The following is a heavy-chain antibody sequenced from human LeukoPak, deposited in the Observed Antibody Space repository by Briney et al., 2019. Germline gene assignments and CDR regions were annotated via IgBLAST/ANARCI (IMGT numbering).Heavy chain of an antibody. V-gene: IGHV1-69*01. CDR3: ARCGMLALGYYYYYYMDV. J-gene: IGHJ6*03. Sequence: SVKVSCKASGATFSSYAISWVRQAPGQGLEWIGGIIPIFGTASYAQKFQGRVTITADESTSTAYMELSSLRSEDTAVYYCARCGMLALGYYYYYYMDVWGKGTTVTVSS. CDR1: GATFSSYA. CDR2: IIPIFGTA. D-gene: IGHD2-8*01.